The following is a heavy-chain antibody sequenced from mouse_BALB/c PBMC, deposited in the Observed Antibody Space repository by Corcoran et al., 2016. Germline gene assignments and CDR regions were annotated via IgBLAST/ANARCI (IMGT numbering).Heavy chain of an antibody. CDR2: IDPANGNT. Sequence: EVQLQQSGAELVKPGASVKLSCTASGFNIKDTYMHWVKQRPEQGLEWIGRIDPANGNTQYDPKFQGKATITADTSSNTAYLQLSSLTAEDTAVYYCANCDWYFDVWGAGTTVTVSS. D-gene: IGHD4-1*01. J-gene: IGHJ1*01. V-gene: IGHV14-3*02. CDR3: ANCDWYFDV. CDR1: GFNIKDTY.